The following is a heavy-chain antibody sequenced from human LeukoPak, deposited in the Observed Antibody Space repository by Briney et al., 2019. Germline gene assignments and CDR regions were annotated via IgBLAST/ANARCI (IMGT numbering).Heavy chain of an antibody. D-gene: IGHD6-13*01. CDR2: IYTSGST. V-gene: IGHV4-4*07. CDR3: ARDGRPIAAAGHYYYGMDV. J-gene: IGHJ6*02. CDR1: GGSNSSYY. Sequence: PSETLSLTCTVSGGSNSSYYWSWIRQLAGKGLEWIGRIYTSGSTNYNPSLKSRVTMSVDTSKNQYSLKLSSVTAADTAVYYCARDGRPIAAAGHYYYGMDVWGQGTTVTVSS.